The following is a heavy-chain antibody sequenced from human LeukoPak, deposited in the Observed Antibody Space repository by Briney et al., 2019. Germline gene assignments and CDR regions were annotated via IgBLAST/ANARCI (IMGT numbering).Heavy chain of an antibody. CDR3: ASGGYYDSSGQVPLDY. CDR1: GYTFTGYY. J-gene: IGHJ4*02. D-gene: IGHD3-22*01. CDR2: IDPNSGGT. V-gene: IGHV1-2*02. Sequence: ASVKVSCKTSGYTFTGYYLHWVRQAPGQGLEWMGWIDPNSGGTNYAQKFQGRVTMTRDTSISTAYMELSRLRSDDTAVYYCASGGYYDSSGQVPLDYWGQGTLVTVSS.